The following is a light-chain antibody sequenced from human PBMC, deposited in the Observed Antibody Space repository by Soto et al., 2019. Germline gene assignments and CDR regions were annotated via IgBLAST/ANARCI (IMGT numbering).Light chain of an antibody. CDR2: WAS. CDR1: QSVLYDSNKKNY. CDR3: QQYYSIPLT. V-gene: IGKV4-1*01. Sequence: IVMTQSPEFLAMSLGDRATINCKSSQSVLYDSNKKNYFAWYQQKPGQPPKLLIYWASTREYGVPDRFSGSGSGTDFTLTISNLQAEDVAVYYCQQYYSIPLTFGGGTKVDIK. J-gene: IGKJ4*01.